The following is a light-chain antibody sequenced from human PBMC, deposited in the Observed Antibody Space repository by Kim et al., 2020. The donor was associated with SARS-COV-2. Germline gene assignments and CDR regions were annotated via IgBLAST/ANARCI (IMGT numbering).Light chain of an antibody. CDR1: QSVRSNN. Sequence: EIVLTQSPGTLSLSPGERATLSCRASQSVRSNNLAWFQQKPGQAPRLLIYGASSRATGIPDRFSGSGSGTDFTLTIIRLEPGDFAVYSCQQYVTSPWTFGQGTKVDIK. V-gene: IGKV3-20*01. J-gene: IGKJ1*01. CDR2: GAS. CDR3: QQYVTSPWT.